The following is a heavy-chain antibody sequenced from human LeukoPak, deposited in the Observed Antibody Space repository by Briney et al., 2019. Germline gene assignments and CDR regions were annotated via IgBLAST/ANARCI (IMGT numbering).Heavy chain of an antibody. V-gene: IGHV3-21*01. D-gene: IGHD3-16*01. J-gene: IGHJ4*02. Sequence: GGSLRLSCAASGFTFSSYYMNWVRQAPGKGLEWVSSISRTTNYTYYTDSVKGRFTISRDNAKNSLYLQINSLRAEDTAVYYCARNYDWGQGTLVTVSS. CDR1: GFTFSSYY. CDR2: ISRTTNYT. CDR3: ARNYD.